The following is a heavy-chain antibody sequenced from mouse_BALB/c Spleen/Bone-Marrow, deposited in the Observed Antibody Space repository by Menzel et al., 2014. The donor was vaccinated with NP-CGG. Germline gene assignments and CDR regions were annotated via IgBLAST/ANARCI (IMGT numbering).Heavy chain of an antibody. Sequence: EVMLVESGGGLVKPGGSLKLSCAASGFTFSSYAMSWVRQTPEKRLEWVASFSSGGSTYYPDSVKGRFTISRDNARNILYLQMSSLRSEDTAMYYCARDDYDDQYYFDYWGQGTTLTVSS. CDR3: ARDDYDDQYYFDY. CDR2: FSSGGST. J-gene: IGHJ2*01. CDR1: GFTFSSYA. V-gene: IGHV5-6-5*01. D-gene: IGHD2-4*01.